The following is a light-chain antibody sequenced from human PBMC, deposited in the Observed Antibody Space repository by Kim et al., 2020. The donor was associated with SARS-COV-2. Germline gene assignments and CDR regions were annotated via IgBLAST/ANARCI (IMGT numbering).Light chain of an antibody. V-gene: IGLV3-1*01. CDR3: QAWDSSIWV. CDR2: QDT. CDR1: KLGDKY. J-gene: IGLJ3*02. Sequence: SYELTRPPSVSVSPGQTASITCSGEKLGDKYVCWYQQKPGQSPVVVIYQDTKRPSGIPERFSGSNSGNTATLTISGTQAMDEADYYCQAWDSSIWVFGGGTQLTVL.